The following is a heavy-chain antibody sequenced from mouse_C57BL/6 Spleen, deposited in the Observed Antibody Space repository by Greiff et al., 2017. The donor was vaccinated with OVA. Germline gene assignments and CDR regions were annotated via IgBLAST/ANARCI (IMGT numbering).Heavy chain of an antibody. CDR1: GYSITSGYY. Sequence: EVQVVESGPGLVKPSQSLSLTCSVTGYSITSGYYWNWIRQFPGNKLEWMGYISYDGSNNYNPSLKNRISITRDTSKNQFFLKLNSVTTEDTATYYCAREGGYYGSSYGFAYWGQGTLVTVSA. CDR2: ISYDGSN. D-gene: IGHD1-1*01. J-gene: IGHJ3*01. CDR3: AREGGYYGSSYGFAY. V-gene: IGHV3-6*01.